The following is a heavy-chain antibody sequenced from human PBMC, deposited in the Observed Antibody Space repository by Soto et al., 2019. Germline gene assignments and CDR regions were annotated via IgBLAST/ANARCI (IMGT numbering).Heavy chain of an antibody. CDR3: ARGGYDFDY. D-gene: IGHD2-2*01. V-gene: IGHV4-59*01. J-gene: IGHJ4*02. CDR1: CGSIISYY. Sequence: KPSETVSLTCTFSCGSIISYYWSWIRQPPGKGLEWIGYIYYSGSTNYNPSLKSRVTISVDTSKNQFSLKLSSVTAADTAVYYCARGGYDFDYWGQGTLVTVSS. CDR2: IYYSGST.